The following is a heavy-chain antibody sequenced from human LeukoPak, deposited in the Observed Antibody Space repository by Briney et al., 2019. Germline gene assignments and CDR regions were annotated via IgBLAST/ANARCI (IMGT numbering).Heavy chain of an antibody. CDR2: IWYDGSNK. D-gene: IGHD3-10*01. J-gene: IGHJ4*02. CDR3: ARDAGYGSGSYFDY. CDR1: GFTFSTYG. V-gene: IGHV3-33*01. Sequence: GGSLRLSCAASGFTFSTYGMHWVRQAPGKGLQWVAVIWYDGSNKYYEDSVKGRFTISRDNSWNTLHLQMNSLRAEGTAVYYCARDAGYGSGSYFDYWGQGTLVTVSS.